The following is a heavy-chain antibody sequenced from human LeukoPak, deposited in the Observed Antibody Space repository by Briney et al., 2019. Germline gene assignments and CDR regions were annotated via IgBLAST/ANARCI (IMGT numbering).Heavy chain of an antibody. J-gene: IGHJ3*02. Sequence: SETLSLTCTVSGDSITSYYWTWIRQPPGKGLEWIGYIYYRGSTNYNPSLKSRVTISLDTSKSQFSLKLTSVTAADTAVYYCAREDIVVVVAATNDAFDIWGQGTMVTVSS. V-gene: IGHV4-59*12. CDR1: GDSITSYY. CDR3: AREDIVVVVAATNDAFDI. D-gene: IGHD2-15*01. CDR2: IYYRGST.